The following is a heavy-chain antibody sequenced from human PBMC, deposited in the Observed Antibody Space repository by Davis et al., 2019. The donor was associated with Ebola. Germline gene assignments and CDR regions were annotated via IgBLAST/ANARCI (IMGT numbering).Heavy chain of an antibody. CDR1: GGSISSSSYY. CDR2: IYYSGST. D-gene: IGHD1-26*01. J-gene: IGHJ3*02. CDR3: ARLRVMGATGSSPAFDI. Sequence: SETLSLTCTVSGGSISSSSYYWGWIRQPPGKGLEWIGSIYYSGSTYYNPSLKSRVTISVDTSKNQFSLKLSSVTAADTAVYYCARLRVMGATGSSPAFDIWGQGTMVTVSS. V-gene: IGHV4-39*01.